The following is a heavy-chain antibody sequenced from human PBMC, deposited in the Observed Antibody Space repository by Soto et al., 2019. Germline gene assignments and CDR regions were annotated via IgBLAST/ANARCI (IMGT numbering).Heavy chain of an antibody. D-gene: IGHD4-4*01. V-gene: IGHV3-21*01. J-gene: IGHJ4*02. CDR2: ISGSGNYT. Sequence: PGGSLRLSCAASGFTFSSYSMNWVRQAPGKGPEWVSSISGSGNYTHYADFLRGRFTISRDNAKTSLYLQMNSLRAEDTAVYYCAREGINNYNEYYFDSWGQGTVVTVSS. CDR1: GFTFSSYS. CDR3: AREGINNYNEYYFDS.